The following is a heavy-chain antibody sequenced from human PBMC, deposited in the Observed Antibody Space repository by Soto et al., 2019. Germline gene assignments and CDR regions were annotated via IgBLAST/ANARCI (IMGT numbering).Heavy chain of an antibody. CDR1: GFTFSSYA. V-gene: IGHV3-30-3*01. J-gene: IGHJ4*02. D-gene: IGHD5-18*01. CDR2: ISHDGSNK. CDR3: ARERGYSYGVFDY. Sequence: QVQLVESGGGVVQPGRSLRLSCAASGFTFSSYAMHWVRQAPGKGLEWVALISHDGSNKYYADSVKGRFTISRDNSKNTLKLQMNSLRAEDTAVYYGARERGYSYGVFDYWGQGTLVTVSS.